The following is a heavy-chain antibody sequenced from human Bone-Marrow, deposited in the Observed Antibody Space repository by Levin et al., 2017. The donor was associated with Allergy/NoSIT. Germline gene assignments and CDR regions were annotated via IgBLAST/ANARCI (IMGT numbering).Heavy chain of an antibody. CDR3: ARKGRSSSYFYYGLDV. CDR2: IYPSDLDT. D-gene: IGHD6-6*01. V-gene: IGHV5-51*01. Sequence: KDGESLKISCKGSGYSFDSLWIAWVRQMPGKGPEWMAMIYPSDLDTRYSPSFQGQVTVSADKSINTAYLQWSSLRASDTAIYYCARKGRSSSYFYYGLDVWGQGTTVTVSS. CDR1: GYSFDSLW. J-gene: IGHJ6*02.